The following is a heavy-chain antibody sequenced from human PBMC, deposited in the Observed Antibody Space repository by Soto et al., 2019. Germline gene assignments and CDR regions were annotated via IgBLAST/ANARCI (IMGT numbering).Heavy chain of an antibody. CDR1: GGSVSSSSYY. CDR2: IYYSGNT. V-gene: IGHV4-39*01. D-gene: IGHD3-10*01. J-gene: IGHJ4*02. Sequence: TSETLSLTCTVSGGSVSSSSYYWGWIRQPPGQGLEWIGSIYYSGNTYYSPSLKSRVTMSVDTSKNQFSLSLSSVTAADTAVYYCARRYFGSGSSFSYWGQGTLVTVSS. CDR3: ARRYFGSGSSFSY.